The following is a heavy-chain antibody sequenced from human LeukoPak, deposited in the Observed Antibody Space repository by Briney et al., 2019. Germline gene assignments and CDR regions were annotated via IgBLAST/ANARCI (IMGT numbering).Heavy chain of an antibody. D-gene: IGHD2-2*01. Sequence: VASVKVSCKASGYTFTGCYMHWVRQAPGQGLEWMGWINPNSGGTNYAQKFQGRVTMTRDTSISTAYMELSRLRSDDTAVYCCARREPPTGYCSSTSCYFHWFDPWGQGTLVTVSS. J-gene: IGHJ5*02. CDR3: ARREPPTGYCSSTSCYFHWFDP. CDR2: INPNSGGT. CDR1: GYTFTGCY. V-gene: IGHV1-2*02.